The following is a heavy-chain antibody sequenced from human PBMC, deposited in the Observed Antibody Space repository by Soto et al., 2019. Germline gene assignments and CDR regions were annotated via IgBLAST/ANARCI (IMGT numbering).Heavy chain of an antibody. J-gene: IGHJ4*02. Sequence: ASVKVSCKASGYTFSGFYMHWVRQAPGQGLEWMGWINPNSGGTKSAEKFQGRVTMTRDTSISTAYMALSRLTSDDTAVYYCVSAAVTGTAGLDFWGQGTQVTVSS. D-gene: IGHD6-19*01. CDR1: GYTFSGFY. CDR3: VSAAVTGTAGLDF. CDR2: INPNSGGT. V-gene: IGHV1-2*02.